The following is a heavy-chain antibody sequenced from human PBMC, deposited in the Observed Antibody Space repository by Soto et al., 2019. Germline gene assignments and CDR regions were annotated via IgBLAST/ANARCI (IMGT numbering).Heavy chain of an antibody. D-gene: IGHD3-10*01. Sequence: SETLSLTCTVSGGSISSGDYYWSWIRQPPGKGLEWIGYIYYSGSTYYNPSLKSRVTISVDTSKNQFSLKLSSVTAADTAVYYCASRLWFGDNWFDPWGQGTLVTVSS. CDR1: GGSISSGDYY. J-gene: IGHJ5*02. CDR3: ASRLWFGDNWFDP. CDR2: IYYSGST. V-gene: IGHV4-30-4*01.